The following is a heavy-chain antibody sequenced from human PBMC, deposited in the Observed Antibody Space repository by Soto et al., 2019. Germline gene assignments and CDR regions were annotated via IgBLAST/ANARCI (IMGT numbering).Heavy chain of an antibody. CDR2: VNPSGGHT. CDR1: GDTFTDYY. V-gene: IGHV1-46*01. J-gene: IGHJ4*02. CDR3: ARGGHVVVVTAALDY. Sequence: QVQLTQSGAEVKKPGASVKVSCKASGDTFTDYYIHWVRQAPGQGLEWMGTVNPSGGHTTYAQHFLGRVTMTRDTSTSTLYMERTSLTSDDTAIYYCARGGHVVVVTAALDYWGQGTLVTVSS. D-gene: IGHD2-21*02.